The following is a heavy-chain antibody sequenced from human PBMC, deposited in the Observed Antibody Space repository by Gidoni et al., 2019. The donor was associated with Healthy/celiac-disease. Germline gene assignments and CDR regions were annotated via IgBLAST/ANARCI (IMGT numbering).Heavy chain of an antibody. J-gene: IGHJ4*02. D-gene: IGHD4-17*01. CDR3: ARGEYGDRFDY. Sequence: QVHLQESGPGLVKPSETLSLTCTAPGGSISSYYCSWIWQPPGKGLEWIGYIYYSGSTNYHPSLKSRVTISVDTSKNQFSLKLSAVTAADTAVYYCARGEYGDRFDYWGQGTLVTVSS. CDR1: GGSISSYY. V-gene: IGHV4-59*01. CDR2: IYYSGST.